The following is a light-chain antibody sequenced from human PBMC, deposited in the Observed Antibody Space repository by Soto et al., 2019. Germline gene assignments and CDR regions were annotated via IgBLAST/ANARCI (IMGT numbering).Light chain of an antibody. Sequence: EIVVTQSRGTLSLSPGDRSTLSCRASQSVSSSYLGWYQQKPGQSPRILMYGASIRAAGVPDRFSGSGSGTEFTLTIRRLEHEDFTVYYCHHYETFGQGTKVDNK. CDR2: GAS. V-gene: IGKV3-20*01. J-gene: IGKJ1*01. CDR1: QSVSSSY. CDR3: HHYET.